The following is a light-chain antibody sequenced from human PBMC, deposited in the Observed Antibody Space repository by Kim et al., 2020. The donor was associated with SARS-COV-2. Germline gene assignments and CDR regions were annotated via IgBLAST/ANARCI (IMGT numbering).Light chain of an antibody. CDR2: GAS. J-gene: IGKJ4*01. V-gene: IGKV3-15*01. CDR1: QSDRSH. CDR3: QQYDSWPPT. Sequence: GKRANLSSRASQSDRSHLARNQQKPGQAHRLRIYGASTRATGIPARFSGSGSGTEITITSSSLQSEDFAVYYCQQYDSWPPTFGGGTKVDIK.